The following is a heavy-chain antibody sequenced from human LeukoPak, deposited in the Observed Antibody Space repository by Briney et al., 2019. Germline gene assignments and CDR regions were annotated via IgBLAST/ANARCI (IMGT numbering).Heavy chain of an antibody. CDR2: ISPYNGET. CDR3: ARAPLSGTYYTDAFDI. V-gene: IGHV1-18*01. CDR1: GYSFSSYI. D-gene: IGHD1-26*01. J-gene: IGHJ3*02. Sequence: GASVKVSCKASGYSFSSYIISWVRQAPGHGLEWMGWISPYNGETKYAQKLQGRVIMTTDTSTSTAYMELRSLRSEDTAVYYCARAPLSGTYYTDAFDIWGQGTMVTVSS.